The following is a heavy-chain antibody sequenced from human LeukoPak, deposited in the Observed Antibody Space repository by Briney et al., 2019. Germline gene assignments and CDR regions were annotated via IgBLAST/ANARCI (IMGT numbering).Heavy chain of an antibody. J-gene: IGHJ4*02. Sequence: SETLSLTCTVSGGSISSSSYYWGWIRQPPGKGLEWIGRIYTSGSTNYNPSLKSRVTMSVDTSKNQFSLKLSSVTAADTAVYYCARDRGRYYLDYWGQGTLVTVSS. CDR3: ARDRGRYYLDY. V-gene: IGHV4-39*07. CDR1: GGSISSSSYY. CDR2: IYTSGST. D-gene: IGHD3-10*01.